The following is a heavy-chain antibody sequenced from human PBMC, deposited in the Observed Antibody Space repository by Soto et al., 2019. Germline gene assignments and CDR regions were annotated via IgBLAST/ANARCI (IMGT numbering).Heavy chain of an antibody. V-gene: IGHV4-31*03. CDR1: VGSISSGGYY. D-gene: IGHD5-18*01. CDR3: GGVEQPGHYYCGMVV. CDR2: IYYSGST. J-gene: IGHJ6*02. Sequence: QVQLQESGPGLMKPSQILSLTCTVSVGSISSGGYYWSWIRQHPGKGLEWIGSIYYSGSTYYNPSLKSRVTISVDMSKNHFSLKLSSVTAADTVVYYCGGVEQPGHYYCGMVVLLQGTTVAVPS.